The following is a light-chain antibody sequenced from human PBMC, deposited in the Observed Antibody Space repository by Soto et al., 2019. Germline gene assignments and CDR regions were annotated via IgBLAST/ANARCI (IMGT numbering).Light chain of an antibody. Sequence: QSALTQPPSASSTPGQTVTISCSGSTSNIGVNTVNWYQQLPGTAPKLLIYNNYQRPSGVPDRFSGSKSGTSASLAISGLQSEDEADYYCEAWDDSLNGPVFGGGTKLTVL. V-gene: IGLV1-44*01. CDR2: NNY. CDR1: TSNIGVNT. J-gene: IGLJ3*02. CDR3: EAWDDSLNGPV.